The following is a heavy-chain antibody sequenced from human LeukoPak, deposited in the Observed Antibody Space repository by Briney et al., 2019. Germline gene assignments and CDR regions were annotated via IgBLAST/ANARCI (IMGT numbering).Heavy chain of an antibody. CDR1: GGSISSSSYY. D-gene: IGHD3-10*01. CDR2: IFYSGST. J-gene: IGHJ5*02. V-gene: IGHV4-39*01. Sequence: SETLSLTCTVSGGSISSSSYYWGWIRQPPGRGPEWIGSIFYSGSTYYNPSLKSRVTISVDTSENQFSLKLSSVTAGDMAVYYCARTYYYGSGSYYLPGDNWFDPWGQGTLVTVSS. CDR3: ARTYYYGSGSYYLPGDNWFDP.